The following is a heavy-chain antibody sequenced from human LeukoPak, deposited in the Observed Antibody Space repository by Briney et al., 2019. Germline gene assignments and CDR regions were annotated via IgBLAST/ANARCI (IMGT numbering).Heavy chain of an antibody. CDR3: ATPLDYYDSSGYHQGGD. Sequence: GGSLRLSCAASGFTFSTYWMSWVRQAPGKGLEWVANIKQDGSEKHYVDSVKGRFTISRDNAKNSLYLQMNSLRAEDTAVYYCATPLDYYDSSGYHQGGDWGQGTLVTVSS. V-gene: IGHV3-7*03. CDR2: IKQDGSEK. CDR1: GFTFSTYW. D-gene: IGHD3-22*01. J-gene: IGHJ4*02.